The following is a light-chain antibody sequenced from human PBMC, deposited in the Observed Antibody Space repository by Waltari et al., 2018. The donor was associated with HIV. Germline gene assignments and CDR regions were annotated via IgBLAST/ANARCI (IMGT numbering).Light chain of an antibody. Sequence: DIQMTHSPSSLSASVGDRVTITCQASQDISNYLNWYQQTPGKAPKILIHDASDLETGVPSRFSGSGSGTEFTFTISNLQPEDVATYYCQQYHSIPPPTFGPGTSVDI. J-gene: IGKJ3*01. CDR2: DAS. CDR3: QQYHSIPPPT. CDR1: QDISNY. V-gene: IGKV1-33*01.